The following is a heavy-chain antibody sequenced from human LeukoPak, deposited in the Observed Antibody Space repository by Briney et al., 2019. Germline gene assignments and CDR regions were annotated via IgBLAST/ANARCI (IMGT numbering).Heavy chain of an antibody. V-gene: IGHV3-53*01. CDR2: LYSGGST. CDR1: GFTFSNY. Sequence: GGSLRLSCVASGFTFSNYMSWVRQAPGKGLEWISVLYSGGSTNYADSVKGRFTTSRDDSKNTLFLQMNNLRAEDTAVYFCARETSAFWGQGTLVTVSS. CDR3: ARETSAF. J-gene: IGHJ4*02.